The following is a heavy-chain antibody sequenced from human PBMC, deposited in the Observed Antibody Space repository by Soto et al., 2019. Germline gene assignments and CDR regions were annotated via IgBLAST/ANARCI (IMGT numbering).Heavy chain of an antibody. Sequence: QMQLVQSGPEVKKPGTSVKVSCKASGFTFTSSAVQWVRQARGQRIEWIGWILVGSGNTNYAQKFQERVTIPRDMSTSTAHMERSRLRSDYTAVNYCAAGRSGSYLWGYDDYGMDVWSQGTTVTVSS. V-gene: IGHV1-58*01. J-gene: IGHJ6*02. CDR3: AAGRSGSYLWGYDDYGMDV. D-gene: IGHD1-26*01. CDR1: GFTFTSSA. CDR2: ILVGSGNT.